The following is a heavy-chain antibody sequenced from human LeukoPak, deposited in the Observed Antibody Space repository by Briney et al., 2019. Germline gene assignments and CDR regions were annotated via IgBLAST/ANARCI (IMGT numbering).Heavy chain of an antibody. CDR2: INPNRGGT. J-gene: IGHJ4*02. D-gene: IGHD6-6*01. CDR1: GYTFTGYY. V-gene: IGHV1-2*04. CDR3: ARDSSSFKFDY. Sequence: GASVKVSCKASGYTFTGYYMHWVRQAPGQGLEWMGWINPNRGGTNYAQKFQGWVTMTRDTSISTAYMELSRLRSDDTAVYYCARDSSSFKFDYWGQGTLVTVSS.